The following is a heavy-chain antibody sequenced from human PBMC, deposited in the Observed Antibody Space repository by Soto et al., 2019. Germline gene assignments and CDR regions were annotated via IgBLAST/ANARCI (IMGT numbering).Heavy chain of an antibody. Sequence: QVQLQQSGPGLLKPSETLSLTCTVSGGSISSPSYNWGWVRQPPGKGPEWIGSFFYGGRTHYSPSLAGRLSIAVDTARSQVSLILTSVTAADTAVYYCATVASTHFDPWGQGALVVVSS. CDR3: ATVASTHFDP. D-gene: IGHD3-3*02. J-gene: IGHJ5*02. CDR2: FFYGGRT. CDR1: GGSISSPSYN. V-gene: IGHV4-39*01.